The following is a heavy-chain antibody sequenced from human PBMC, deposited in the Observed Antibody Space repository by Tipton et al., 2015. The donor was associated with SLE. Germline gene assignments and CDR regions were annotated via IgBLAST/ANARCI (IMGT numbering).Heavy chain of an antibody. J-gene: IGHJ4*02. V-gene: IGHV4-34*01. CDR3: ASPSIAVAFDY. D-gene: IGHD6-19*01. CDR2: IYYSGST. Sequence: TLSLTCAVYGGSFSGYYWSWIRQPPGKGLEWIGSIYYSGSTYYNPSLKSRVTISGDTSKNQFSLKLSSVTAADTAVYYWASPSIAVAFDYWGQGTLVTVSS. CDR1: GGSFSGYY.